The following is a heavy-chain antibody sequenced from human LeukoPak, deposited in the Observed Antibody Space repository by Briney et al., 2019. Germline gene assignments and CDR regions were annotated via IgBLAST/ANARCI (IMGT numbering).Heavy chain of an antibody. D-gene: IGHD5-18*01. CDR2: INHSGNT. Sequence: PSETLSPTLAVYGGSFSGYFWSWIPQPPGKGLEWIGEINHSGNTNYNSSLKSRVTISVDTSKNQFSLNLNSVTAADTAVYYCARDDSDTAMVVDYWGQGTLVTVSS. V-gene: IGHV4-34*01. CDR3: ARDDSDTAMVVDY. CDR1: GGSFSGYF. J-gene: IGHJ4*02.